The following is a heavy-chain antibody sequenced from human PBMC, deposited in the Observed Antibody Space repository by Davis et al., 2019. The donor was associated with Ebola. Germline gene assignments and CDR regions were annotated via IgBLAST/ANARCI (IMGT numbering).Heavy chain of an antibody. D-gene: IGHD3-3*01. CDR3: ARGNYDFWSGITWDYYYGMDV. V-gene: IGHV1-8*01. Sequence: AASVKVYCKASGYTFTSYDINWVRQATGQGLEWMGWMNPNSGNTGYAQKFQGIVTMTRNTSISTAYMELSSLRSEDTAVYYCARGNYDFWSGITWDYYYGMDVWGQGTTVTVSS. J-gene: IGHJ6*02. CDR2: MNPNSGNT. CDR1: GYTFTSYD.